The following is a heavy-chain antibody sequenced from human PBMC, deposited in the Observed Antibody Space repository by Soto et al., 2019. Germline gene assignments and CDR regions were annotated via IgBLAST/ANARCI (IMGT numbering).Heavy chain of an antibody. Sequence: GGSLRLSCAASGFTFSSYAMHWVRQAPGKGLEWVAVISYDGSNKYYADSVKGRFTISRDNSKNTLYLQMNSLRAEDTAVYYCARDSTHPPAAGYFDYWGQGTLVTVSS. V-gene: IGHV3-30-3*01. J-gene: IGHJ4*02. D-gene: IGHD6-13*01. CDR1: GFTFSSYA. CDR2: ISYDGSNK. CDR3: ARDSTHPPAAGYFDY.